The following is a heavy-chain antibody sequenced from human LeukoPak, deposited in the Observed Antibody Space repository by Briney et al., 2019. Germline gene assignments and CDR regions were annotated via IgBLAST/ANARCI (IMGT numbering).Heavy chain of an antibody. V-gene: IGHV3-30*02. D-gene: IGHD3-3*01. CDR2: IKYDGSRT. CDR3: VKDTIFTVDPFDY. J-gene: IGHJ4*02. Sequence: GGSLRLSCVVSGMTFDRHGMHWVRQPPGKGLEWLAFIKYDGSRTDYEDSVQGRFTVSRDNSKNTLYLEMNSLRAEDTAIYYCVKDTIFTVDPFDYWGQGTLVTVSS. CDR1: GMTFDRHG.